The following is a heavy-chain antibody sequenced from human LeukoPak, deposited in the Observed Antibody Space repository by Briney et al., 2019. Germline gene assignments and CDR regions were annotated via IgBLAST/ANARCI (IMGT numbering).Heavy chain of an antibody. CDR3: ARYGSGTSSYYYYYYAIDV. V-gene: IGHV6-1*01. D-gene: IGHD3-10*01. J-gene: IGHJ6*02. Sequence: SQTLSLTCATSGDSVSSNSAAWNWIRQFPSRGLEWLGRTYYRSKWYNDYAVSVKSRITINPDTSKNQFSLQLNSVTPEDTAVYYCARYGSGTSSYYYYYYAIDVWGQGTTVTVSS. CDR2: TYYRSKWYN. CDR1: GDSVSSNSAA.